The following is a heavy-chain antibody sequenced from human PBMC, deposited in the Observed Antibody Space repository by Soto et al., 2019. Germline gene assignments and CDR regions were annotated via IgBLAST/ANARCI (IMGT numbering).Heavy chain of an antibody. Sequence: QVQLVESGGGVVQPGRSLRLSCAASGFSFSNFGMHWVRQAPGKGLEWVAVIWFDGSYKYYADSVKGRFTISRDNSKNTLYLEMDSLRAEDTAVYFCARERHKDSDTGRKAFDIWGQGTMVTVSS. CDR3: ARERHKDSDTGRKAFDI. D-gene: IGHD2-8*02. CDR2: IWFDGSYK. CDR1: GFSFSNFG. J-gene: IGHJ3*02. V-gene: IGHV3-33*01.